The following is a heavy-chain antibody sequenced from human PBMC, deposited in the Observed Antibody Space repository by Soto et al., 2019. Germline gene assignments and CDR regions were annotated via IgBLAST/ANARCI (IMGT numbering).Heavy chain of an antibody. CDR3: ARAYSGSYWFDD. Sequence: SVKGSCKASGGTFSSYAISWVRQAPGQGLEWMGGIITIFGTANYAQKFKGRVTITADESTSTAYMELSSLRSEDSAVYFWARAYSGSYWFDDWGQGTLVTVSS. CDR2: IITIFGTA. J-gene: IGHJ4*02. CDR1: GGTFSSYA. D-gene: IGHD1-26*01. V-gene: IGHV1-69*01.